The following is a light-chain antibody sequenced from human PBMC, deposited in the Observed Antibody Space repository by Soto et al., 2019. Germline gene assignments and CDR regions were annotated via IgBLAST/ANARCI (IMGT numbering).Light chain of an antibody. J-gene: IGLJ1*01. CDR2: EVS. V-gene: IGLV2-14*01. Sequence: QSALTQPASVSGSPGQSIIISCTGTSSDVGAYNYVSWYQQYPGQAPKLMIYEVSNRPSGVSNRFSASKSGNTASLTISGLQAEDEADDYCSSHSSSSTPYVFGSGTKLTVL. CDR3: SSHSSSSTPYV. CDR1: SSDVGAYNY.